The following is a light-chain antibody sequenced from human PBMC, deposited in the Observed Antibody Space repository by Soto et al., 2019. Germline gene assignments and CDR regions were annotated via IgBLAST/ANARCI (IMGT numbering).Light chain of an antibody. V-gene: IGLV2-8*01. Sequence: QSVLTQPPSASGSPGQSVTISCTGTSSDVGGYNYGSWYQQHPGKAPKLMIYEVTKRPSGVPDRFSGSKSGNTASLTVSGLQAEDEADYYCNSYAGSNNLVFGGGTKLTVL. CDR1: SSDVGGYNY. CDR3: NSYAGSNNLV. CDR2: EVT. J-gene: IGLJ2*01.